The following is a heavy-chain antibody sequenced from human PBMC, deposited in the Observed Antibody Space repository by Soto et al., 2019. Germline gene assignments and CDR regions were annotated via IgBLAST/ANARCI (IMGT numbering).Heavy chain of an antibody. J-gene: IGHJ6*02. Sequence: ASVKVSCKASGYTFTSYGISWVRQAPGQGLEWMGWISAYNGNTNYAQKLQGRVTMTTDTSTSTAYMELRSLRSDDTAVYYCARGDREDTAVVIGVRPGEYGVDVWGQGTTVTVSS. CDR3: ARGDREDTAVVIGVRPGEYGVDV. CDR2: ISAYNGNT. V-gene: IGHV1-18*01. CDR1: GYTFTSYG. D-gene: IGHD2-15*01.